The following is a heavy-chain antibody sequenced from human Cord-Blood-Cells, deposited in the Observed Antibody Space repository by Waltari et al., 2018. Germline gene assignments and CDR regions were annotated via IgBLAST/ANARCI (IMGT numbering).Heavy chain of an antibody. J-gene: IGHJ6*02. V-gene: IGHV1-2*04. Sequence: VQLVQSGAEVKKPGASVKVSCKASGYTFTGYYMHWVRQAPGQGLEWMGWINPNSGGTNYAQKFQGWVTMTRDTSISTAYMELSRLRSDDTAVYDWARFPRVGATSYYYCGMDVWGQGTTVTVSS. CDR2: INPNSGGT. CDR1: GYTFTGYY. CDR3: ARFPRVGATSYYYCGMDV. D-gene: IGHD1-26*01.